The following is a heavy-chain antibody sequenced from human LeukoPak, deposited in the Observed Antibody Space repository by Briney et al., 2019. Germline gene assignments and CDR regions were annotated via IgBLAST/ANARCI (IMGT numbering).Heavy chain of an antibody. CDR3: ARDNSVGDSAWWFDP. V-gene: IGHV1-46*01. CDR2: INPSGDNT. J-gene: IGHJ5*02. D-gene: IGHD5-12*01. CDR1: GYIFTSYA. Sequence: ASVKVSCKASGYIFTSYAMNWVRQAPGQGLEWMGIINPSGDNTWYAQKFQGRVTMTRDMATSTDYMEVSSLRSEDTAVYYCARDNSVGDSAWWFDPWGQGTLVTVSS.